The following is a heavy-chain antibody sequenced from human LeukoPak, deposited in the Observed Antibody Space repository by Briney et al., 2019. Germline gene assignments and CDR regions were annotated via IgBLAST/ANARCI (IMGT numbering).Heavy chain of an antibody. Sequence: PGGSQRLSCAASGFTFSGYWMHWVRQAPGKGLVWVSRIYSDGSSTNYADSVKGRFTSSRDNAKNTLFLQMNSLRAEDTAVYYCIRGGSTYFQHWDQGTLVTVSS. D-gene: IGHD5/OR15-5a*01. CDR2: IYSDGSST. CDR3: IRGGSTYFQH. J-gene: IGHJ1*01. V-gene: IGHV3-74*01. CDR1: GFTFSGYW.